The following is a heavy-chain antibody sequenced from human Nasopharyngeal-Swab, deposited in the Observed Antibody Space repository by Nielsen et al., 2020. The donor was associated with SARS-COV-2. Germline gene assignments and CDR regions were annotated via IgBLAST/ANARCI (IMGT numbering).Heavy chain of an antibody. CDR1: GGSVSTTTYF. D-gene: IGHD5-18*01. J-gene: IGHJ4*02. CDR2: VYYSGST. V-gene: IGHV4-39*02. Sequence: SETLSLTCPVSGGSVSTTTYFWGWIRQPPGKGLEWIGTVYYSGSTYYNPSLKSRVTISVDTSKNQFSLKLNSVTATDTAVYYCARDSYEGGVDYWGQGTLVTVSS. CDR3: ARDSYEGGVDY.